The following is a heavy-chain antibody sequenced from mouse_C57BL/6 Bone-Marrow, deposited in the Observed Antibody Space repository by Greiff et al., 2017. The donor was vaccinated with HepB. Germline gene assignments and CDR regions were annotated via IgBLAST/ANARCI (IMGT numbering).Heavy chain of an antibody. D-gene: IGHD1-1*01. CDR1: GYTFTDYY. CDR3: ARDPIYYYGYFDY. Sequence: VQLQQSGPVLVKPGASVKMSCKASGYTFTDYYMNWVKQSHGKSLEWIGVINPYNGGTSYNQKFKGKATLTVDKSSSTAYMELNSLTSEDSAVYYCARDPIYYYGYFDYWGQGTTLTVSS. V-gene: IGHV1-19*01. CDR2: INPYNGGT. J-gene: IGHJ2*01.